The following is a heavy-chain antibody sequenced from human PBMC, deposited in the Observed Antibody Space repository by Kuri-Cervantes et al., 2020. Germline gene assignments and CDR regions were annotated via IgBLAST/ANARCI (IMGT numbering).Heavy chain of an antibody. CDR2: IYTSGST. CDR1: GGSISSYY. Sequence: GSLRLSCTVSGGSISSYYWSWIRQPAGKGLEWSGRIYTSGSTSYNPSLKSRVTISVDTSKNQFSRKLSSVTAADTAVYYCARRSDVLLWFGASWGQGTLFTVSS. D-gene: IGHD3-10*01. J-gene: IGHJ4*02. V-gene: IGHV4-4*07. CDR3: ARRSDVLLWFGAS.